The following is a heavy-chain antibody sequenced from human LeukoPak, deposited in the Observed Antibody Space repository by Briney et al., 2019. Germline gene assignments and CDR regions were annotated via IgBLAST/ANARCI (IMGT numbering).Heavy chain of an antibody. CDR2: IYTGGNI. CDR1: GFTFTSYS. D-gene: IGHD3-22*01. V-gene: IGHV3-53*01. Sequence: SGGSLRLSCAASGFTFTSYSMNWVRQAPGKGLEWVSTIYTGGNIYYAASVKGRFTISRDFSKNTVFLHMNSLRAEDTAMYYCARGDDSGYYDYFDYWGQGALVTVSS. CDR3: ARGDDSGYYDYFDY. J-gene: IGHJ4*02.